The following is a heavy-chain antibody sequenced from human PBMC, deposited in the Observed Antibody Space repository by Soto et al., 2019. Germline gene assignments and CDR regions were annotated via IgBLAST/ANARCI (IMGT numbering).Heavy chain of an antibody. V-gene: IGHV3-30*18. CDR2: ISYDGSNK. CDR1: GFTFSSYG. D-gene: IGHD5-18*01. Sequence: GGSLRLSCAASGFTFSSYGMHWGRQAPGKGLEWVAVISYDGSNKYYADSVKGRFTISRDNSKNTLYLQMNSLRAEDTAVYYCAKDGRIQLWLRNYFDYWGQGTLVTVSS. J-gene: IGHJ4*02. CDR3: AKDGRIQLWLRNYFDY.